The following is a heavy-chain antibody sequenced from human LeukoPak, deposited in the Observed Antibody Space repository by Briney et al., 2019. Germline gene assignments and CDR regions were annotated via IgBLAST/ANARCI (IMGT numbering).Heavy chain of an antibody. Sequence: VSGPTLVKPTQTLTLTCTFSGFSLSTSGVGVGWIRQPPRKALEWLALIYWDDDKRYSPSLKSRLTITKDTSKNQVVLTMTNMDPVDTATYYCARPGYCSGGSCYPAAFDIWGQGTMVTVSS. D-gene: IGHD2-15*01. J-gene: IGHJ3*02. V-gene: IGHV2-5*02. CDR3: ARPGYCSGGSCYPAAFDI. CDR1: GFSLSTSGVG. CDR2: IYWDDDK.